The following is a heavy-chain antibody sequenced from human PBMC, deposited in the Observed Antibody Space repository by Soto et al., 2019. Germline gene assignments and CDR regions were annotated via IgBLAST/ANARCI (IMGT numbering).Heavy chain of an antibody. V-gene: IGHV4-39*01. J-gene: IGHJ4*02. CDR1: DDSITSDKYY. D-gene: IGHD1-1*01. CDR2: IYYRGNA. Sequence: QLQLQESGPGLVKPSETLSLTCSVSDDSITSDKYYWGWSRQPPGKGREWIGSIYYRGNAYYNPSLQTRLTISLGKSKCEFSLKMNSVTAAASAVYFCASLEGLATISYYFDFWGPGALVTVSS. CDR3: ASLEGLATISYYFDF.